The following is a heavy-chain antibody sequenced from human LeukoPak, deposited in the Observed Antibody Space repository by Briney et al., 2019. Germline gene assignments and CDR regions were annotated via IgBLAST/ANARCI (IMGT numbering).Heavy chain of an antibody. CDR2: IYYSGST. J-gene: IGHJ4*02. CDR1: GGSISSSSYY. Sequence: SETLSLTCTVSGGSISSSSYYWGWIRQPPGKGLEWIGSIYYSGSTYYNPSLKSRVTISVDTSKNQISLKLSSVTAADTAVYYCARPILAAAGRGSFDYWGQGTLVTVSS. D-gene: IGHD6-13*01. CDR3: ARPILAAAGRGSFDY. V-gene: IGHV4-39*01.